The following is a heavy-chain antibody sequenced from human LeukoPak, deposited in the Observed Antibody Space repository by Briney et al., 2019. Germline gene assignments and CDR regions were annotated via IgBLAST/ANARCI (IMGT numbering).Heavy chain of an antibody. V-gene: IGHV3-21*01. CDR2: ISSSSSYK. J-gene: IGHJ4*02. Sequence: GGFLRLSCAASGFTFSRYWMHWVRQAPGKGLEWASSISSSSSYKYYTDSVKGRTTFSKNNAKNSLHLQMNSLRAEDTAEYYCARDHQEYCSGGSWTYFDYRGQGTLVTVSS. CDR3: ARDHQEYCSGGSWTYFDY. CDR1: GFTFSRYW. D-gene: IGHD2-15*01.